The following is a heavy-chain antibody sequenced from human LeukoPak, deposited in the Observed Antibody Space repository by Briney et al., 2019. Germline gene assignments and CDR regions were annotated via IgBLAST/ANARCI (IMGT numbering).Heavy chain of an antibody. Sequence: GSLRLSCAASGFTFSSYAMSWIRQPPGKGLEWIGYIYYSGSTNYNPSLKSRVTISVDTSKNQFSLKLSSVTAADTAVYYCARDGGGNSYAFDIWGQGTMVTVSS. J-gene: IGHJ3*02. V-gene: IGHV4-59*01. D-gene: IGHD4-23*01. CDR1: GFTFSSYA. CDR2: IYYSGST. CDR3: ARDGGGNSYAFDI.